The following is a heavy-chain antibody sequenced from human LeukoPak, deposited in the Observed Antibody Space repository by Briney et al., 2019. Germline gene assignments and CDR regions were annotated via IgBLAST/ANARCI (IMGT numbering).Heavy chain of an antibody. D-gene: IGHD3-16*01. CDR1: GFTLSTYW. CDR2: INPDGSGK. CDR3: ASWGAGGNS. Sequence: GGSLRLSCAASGFTLSTYWMSWVRQDPGKGLDWVANINPDGSGKKYVDSVKGRFTIARDNANNSLYLQMNSLGADDTAVYYCASWGAGGNSWGQGTLVTVSS. V-gene: IGHV3-7*01. J-gene: IGHJ4*02.